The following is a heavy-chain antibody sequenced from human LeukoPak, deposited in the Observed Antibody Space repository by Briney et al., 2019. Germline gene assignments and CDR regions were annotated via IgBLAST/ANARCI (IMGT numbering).Heavy chain of an antibody. Sequence: ASVKVSCKASGYTFTDYQLHWVRQAPGQGLEWMGWINPNTGGTKYAQNFQGRVSMTRDTSINTAYMELTSLTSDDTAVYFCAKDGQEWMPSNWFAPWGQGTLVTVS. CDR3: AKDGQEWMPSNWFAP. D-gene: IGHD3-3*01. CDR1: GYTFTDYQ. V-gene: IGHV1-2*02. J-gene: IGHJ5*02. CDR2: INPNTGGT.